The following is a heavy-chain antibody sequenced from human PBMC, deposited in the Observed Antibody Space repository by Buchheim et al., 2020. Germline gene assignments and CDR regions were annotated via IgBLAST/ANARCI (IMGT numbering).Heavy chain of an antibody. J-gene: IGHJ6*02. CDR1: GFTFSSYG. CDR3: AKDGLWFGELGGMDV. V-gene: IGHV3-30*18. Sequence: QVQLVESGGGVVQPGRSLRLSCAASGFTFSSYGMHWVRQAPGKGLEWVAVISYDGSNKYFADCVKGRFTISRDNSKKQQYPQMNSLRAEDTAVYYCAKDGLWFGELGGMDVWGQGTT. D-gene: IGHD3-10*01. CDR2: ISYDGSNK.